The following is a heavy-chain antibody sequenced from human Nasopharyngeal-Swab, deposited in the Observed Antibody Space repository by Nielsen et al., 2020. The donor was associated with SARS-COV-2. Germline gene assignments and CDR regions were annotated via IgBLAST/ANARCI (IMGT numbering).Heavy chain of an antibody. CDR3: ARYNDILTGYPQFDP. Sequence: SEPLSLTFTASGSPTSSYYWSWTRQPAGKGLEWIGRIYTGGSTNYNPSLKRRVTMSVDTSKNQFSLKLSSLTAADTAVYYCARYNDILTGYPQFDPWGQGTLVTVSS. V-gene: IGHV4-4*07. CDR1: GSPTSSYY. CDR2: IYTGGST. D-gene: IGHD3-9*01. J-gene: IGHJ5*02.